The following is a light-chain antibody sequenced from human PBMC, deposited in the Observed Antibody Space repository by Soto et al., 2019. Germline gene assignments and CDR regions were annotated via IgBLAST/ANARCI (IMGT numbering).Light chain of an antibody. Sequence: EIVLTQSPGTLSLSPGERATLSYRASQSISSSYLAWYQQKPGQAPRLLIYGASKRATGIPDRFSGSGSGTDFTLTISRLESEDLAVYYCQQYGSAPAWTFGQGTKVEIK. CDR1: QSISSSY. CDR2: GAS. CDR3: QQYGSAPAWT. J-gene: IGKJ1*01. V-gene: IGKV3-20*01.